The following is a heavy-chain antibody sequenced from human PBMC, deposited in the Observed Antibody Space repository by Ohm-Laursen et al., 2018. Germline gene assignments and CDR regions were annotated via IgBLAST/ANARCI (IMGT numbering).Heavy chain of an antibody. CDR1: GFRFSTYE. CDR3: ARGHESSGYVFVS. Sequence: GSLRLSCSASGFRFSTYEMNWVRQAPGKGLEWVSYISSSDTSLTYQADSVKGRFTISRDNAKNSLYLQMNSLRAEDTAVYYCARGHESSGYVFVSWGQGTLVIVSS. J-gene: IGHJ4*02. D-gene: IGHD3-22*01. V-gene: IGHV3-48*03. CDR2: ISSSDTSLT.